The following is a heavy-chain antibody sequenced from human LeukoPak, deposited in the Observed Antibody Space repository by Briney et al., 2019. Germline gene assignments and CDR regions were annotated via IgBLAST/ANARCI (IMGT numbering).Heavy chain of an antibody. CDR3: ASETDYSHPNWFDP. J-gene: IGHJ5*02. V-gene: IGHV4-4*02. CDR2: IHDVGFT. Sequence: SGTLSLTCTVSGDSISSRYWWSWVRQPPGKGLEWIGQIHDVGFTKYNPSLESRVTISVDKSKNHFSLKLNSVTAADTALYYCASETDYSHPNWFDPWGQGILVTVSS. D-gene: IGHD4-11*01. CDR1: GDSISSRYW.